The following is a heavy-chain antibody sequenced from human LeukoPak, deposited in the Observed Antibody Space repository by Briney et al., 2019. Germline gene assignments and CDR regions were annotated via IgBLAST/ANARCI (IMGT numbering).Heavy chain of an antibody. D-gene: IGHD3-10*01. V-gene: IGHV3-74*01. CDR3: STGSGHAFDI. Sequence: GGSLRLSCAASGFTFSSYWVHWVRQVPGKGLVWVSRINSDGSSTSYADSVKGRFTISRDNAKDTLYVQMNSLRAEDTAVYYCSTGSGHAFDIWGRGTMVTVSS. CDR1: GFTFSSYW. CDR2: INSDGSST. J-gene: IGHJ3*02.